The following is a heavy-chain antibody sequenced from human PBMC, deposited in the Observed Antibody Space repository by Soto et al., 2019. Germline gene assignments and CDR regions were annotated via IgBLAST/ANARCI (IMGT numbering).Heavy chain of an antibody. CDR2: IIPIFGTA. D-gene: IGHD3-22*01. CDR1: GGTFSSYA. V-gene: IGHV1-69*12. J-gene: IGHJ6*02. Sequence: QVQLVQSGAEVKKPGSSVKVSCKASGGTFSSYAISWVRQAPGQGLEWMGGIIPIFGTANYAQKFQGRVTITAAESTSTAYMELSSLRSEDTAVYYFARRDYYDRSGYSLDYYYYYGMDVWGQGTTVTVSS. CDR3: ARRDYYDRSGYSLDYYYYYGMDV.